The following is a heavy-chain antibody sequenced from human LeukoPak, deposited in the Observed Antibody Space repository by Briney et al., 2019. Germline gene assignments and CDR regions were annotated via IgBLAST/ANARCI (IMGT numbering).Heavy chain of an antibody. CDR1: GYTFTGYY. V-gene: IGHV1-2*02. CDR2: SGGT. CDR3: ARGVYSGGYASDP. D-gene: IGHD5-12*01. J-gene: IGHJ5*02. Sequence: GASVKVSCKASGYTFTGYYIHWVRHAPGQGLEWMGWSGGTNYAQKFQGRVTMTSDTSISTAYMELSSLRSDDTAVYYCARGVYSGGYASDPWGQGTLVTVSS.